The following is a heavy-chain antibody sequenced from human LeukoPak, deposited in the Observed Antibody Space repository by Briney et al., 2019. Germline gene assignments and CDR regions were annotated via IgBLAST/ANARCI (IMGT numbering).Heavy chain of an antibody. CDR2: IDYTWNT. J-gene: IGHJ3*02. D-gene: IGHD3-22*01. CDR1: GGSISGYH. V-gene: IGHV4-59*08. Sequence: SETLSLTCTVSGGSISGYHWSWFRQPPGKGLEWIAYIDYTWNTNYSPSLKSRVTMSLDMSKNQFSLEMNSVTAADTAMFYCARLDRPGGRTGDAFDIWGQGTMVTVSS. CDR3: ARLDRPGGRTGDAFDI.